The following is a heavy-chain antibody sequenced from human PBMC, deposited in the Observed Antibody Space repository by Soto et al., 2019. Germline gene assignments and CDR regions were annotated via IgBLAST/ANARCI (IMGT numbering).Heavy chain of an antibody. V-gene: IGHV3-7*05. Sequence: EVQLVESGGGLVQPGGSLRLSCAASGFTFSDYWMNWVRQAPGKGLEWVANIKPDGGDKYYVDSVKGRFTISRDNAKNSLYLPMNSLRAEDTAVYYCASLRIEAWGQGTLVTVSS. CDR1: GFTFSDYW. J-gene: IGHJ5*02. CDR2: IKPDGGDK. CDR3: ASLRIEA.